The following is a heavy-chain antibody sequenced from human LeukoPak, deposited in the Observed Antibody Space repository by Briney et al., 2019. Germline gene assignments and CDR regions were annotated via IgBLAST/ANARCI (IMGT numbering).Heavy chain of an antibody. CDR1: GGSFSGYY. CDR3: ATNYVWGSYRTYDY. V-gene: IGHV4-34*01. J-gene: IGHJ4*02. Sequence: SETLSLTCAVYGGSFSGYYWIWIRQPPGKGLEWIGEINHSGSTNYNPSLKSRVTVSVDTSKNQFSLKLSSVTAADTAVYYCATNYVWGSYRTYDYWGQGTLVTVSS. D-gene: IGHD3-16*02. CDR2: INHSGST.